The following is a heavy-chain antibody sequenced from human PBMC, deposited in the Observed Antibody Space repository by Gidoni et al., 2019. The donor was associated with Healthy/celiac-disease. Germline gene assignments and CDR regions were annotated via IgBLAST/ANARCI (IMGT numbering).Heavy chain of an antibody. CDR2: INPNSGGT. V-gene: IGHV1-2*02. D-gene: IGHD2-2*01. Sequence: QVQLVQSGAEVKKPGASVKVSCKASGYTVTGYYMHWVRQAPGQGLEWMGWINPNSGGTNYAQKFQGRVTMTRDTSISTAYMELSRLRSDDTAVYYCARFPCSSTSCYHGAFDYWGQGTLVTVSS. CDR3: ARFPCSSTSCYHGAFDY. CDR1: GYTVTGYY. J-gene: IGHJ4*02.